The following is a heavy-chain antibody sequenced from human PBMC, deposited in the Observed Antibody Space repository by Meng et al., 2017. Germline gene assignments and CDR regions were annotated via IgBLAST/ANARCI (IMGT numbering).Heavy chain of an antibody. CDR3: ARGRRTSLLGSDYYFDY. D-gene: IGHD2-2*01. CDR1: GYTFTSYT. CDR2: INAGNGNT. Sequence: QVQLVQSGAAVRKPGASVKVSCKASGYTFTSYTVHWVRQAPGQRLEWMGWINAGNGNTKYSQKFQGRVTITRDTSASTAYMELSSLRSEDTAVYYCARGRRTSLLGSDYYFDYWGQGTLVTVSS. J-gene: IGHJ4*02. V-gene: IGHV1-3*01.